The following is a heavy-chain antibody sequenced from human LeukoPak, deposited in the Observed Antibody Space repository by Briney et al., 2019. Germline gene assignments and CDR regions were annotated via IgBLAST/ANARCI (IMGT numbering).Heavy chain of an antibody. CDR1: GGSFSDYY. D-gene: IGHD2-2*01. J-gene: IGHJ5*02. Sequence: SETLSLTCAVYGGSFSDYYWSWIRQPPGKGLEWIGEINHSGSTNYNPSLKSRVTISVHTSKNEFSLKLSSVTAADTAVYYCAAAPAATIWAPNWFDPWGQGTLVTVSS. CDR2: INHSGST. CDR3: AAAPAATIWAPNWFDP. V-gene: IGHV4-34*01.